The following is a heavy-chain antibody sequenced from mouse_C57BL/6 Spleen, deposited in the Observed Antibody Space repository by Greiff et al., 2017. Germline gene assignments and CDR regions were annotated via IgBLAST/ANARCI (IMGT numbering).Heavy chain of an antibody. J-gene: IGHJ4*01. Sequence: VKLMESGAELVKPGASVKLSCKASGYTFTEYTIHWVKQRSGQGLEWIGWFYPGSGSIKYNEKFKDKATLTADKSSSTVYMELSRLTSEDSAVYFCARHETTVVAPYAMDYWGQGTSVTVSS. V-gene: IGHV1-62-2*01. CDR3: ARHETTVVAPYAMDY. CDR2: FYPGSGSI. CDR1: GYTFTEYT. D-gene: IGHD1-1*01.